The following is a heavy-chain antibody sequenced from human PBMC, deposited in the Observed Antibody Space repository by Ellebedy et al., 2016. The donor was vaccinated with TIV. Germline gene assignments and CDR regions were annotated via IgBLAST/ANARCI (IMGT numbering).Heavy chain of an antibody. V-gene: IGHV4-34*01. J-gene: IGHJ4*02. CDR2: MHHSGST. CDR3: ARESDSHFYFDY. CDR1: GDSFSGYY. Sequence: MPSETLSLTCAVYGDSFSGYYWSCIRQPPGKGLEWIGEMHHSGSTNYIPSLKGRVTMSVDTSKNQFSLKMNSLTAADTAVYYCARESDSHFYFDYWGQGTLVTVSS. D-gene: IGHD3-3*02.